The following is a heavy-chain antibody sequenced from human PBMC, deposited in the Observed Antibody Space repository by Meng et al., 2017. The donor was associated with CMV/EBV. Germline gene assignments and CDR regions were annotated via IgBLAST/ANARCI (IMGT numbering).Heavy chain of an antibody. CDR2: ISAYNGNT. D-gene: IGHD1-26*01. J-gene: IGHJ4*02. Sequence: VSSSRVSWKASGYTFPSYVISWVRQSPRQGLEWMGWISAYNGNTNYAQKLQGRVTMTTDTSTSTAYMDLRCLRSDDTAVYYCARDSAVGATTFDYWGQGTLVTVSS. CDR3: ARDSAVGATTFDY. CDR1: GYTFPSYV. V-gene: IGHV1-18*01.